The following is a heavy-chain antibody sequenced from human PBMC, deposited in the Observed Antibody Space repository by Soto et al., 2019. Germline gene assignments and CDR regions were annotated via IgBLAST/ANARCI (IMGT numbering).Heavy chain of an antibody. CDR3: ARGPDTAMVTGANYFDS. Sequence: ASVKVSCKASGYTFTSYYMHWVRQAPGQGLEWMGIINPSGGSTSYAQKFQGRVTMTRDTSTSTVYMELSSLRSEDTAVYYCARGPDTAMVTGANYFDSGGQGTLVTVPS. CDR2: INPSGGST. J-gene: IGHJ4*02. CDR1: GYTFTSYY. V-gene: IGHV1-46*01. D-gene: IGHD5-18*01.